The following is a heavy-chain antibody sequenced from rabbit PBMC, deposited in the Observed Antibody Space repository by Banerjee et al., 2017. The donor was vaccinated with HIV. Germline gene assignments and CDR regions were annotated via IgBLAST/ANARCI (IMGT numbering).Heavy chain of an antibody. Sequence: QEQLVESGGGLVQPGGSLKLSCKASGFDFSHYGVSWVRQAPGKGLEWIGYIYPVFGSTLYASWMNARYTISSHNAQNTLYLQLISLTAAATATYFCVRDQAHMLDLWGLGTLVTVS. CDR2: IYPVFGST. CDR1: GFDFSHYG. D-gene: IGHD1-1*01. V-gene: IGHV1S47*01. J-gene: IGHJ4*01. CDR3: VRDQAHMLDL.